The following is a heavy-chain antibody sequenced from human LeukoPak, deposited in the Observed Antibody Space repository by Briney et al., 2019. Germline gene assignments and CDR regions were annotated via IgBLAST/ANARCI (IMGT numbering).Heavy chain of an antibody. Sequence: GGSLRLSCAASGFTFSSYGMHWVRQAPGKGLEWVAFIRYDGSNKHYADSVKGRFTISRDNSKNTLYLQMNSLRAEDTAVYYCAKATKASYYDSSGYLVWGQGTMVTVSS. J-gene: IGHJ3*01. CDR3: AKATKASYYDSSGYLV. D-gene: IGHD3-22*01. CDR2: IRYDGSNK. CDR1: GFTFSSYG. V-gene: IGHV3-30*02.